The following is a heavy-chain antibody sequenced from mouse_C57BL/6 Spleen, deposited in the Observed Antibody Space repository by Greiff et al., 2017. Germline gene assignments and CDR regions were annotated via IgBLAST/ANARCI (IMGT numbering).Heavy chain of an antibody. J-gene: IGHJ2*01. V-gene: IGHV5-17*01. Sequence: DVKLVESGGGLVKPGGSLKLSCAASGFTFSDYGMHWVRQAPEKGLEWVAYISSGSSTIYYADTVKGRFTISRDNAKNPLFLQMTSLRSEDTAMYYCAKTSRTGGIFDYWGQGTTLTVSS. D-gene: IGHD3-3*01. CDR2: ISSGSSTI. CDR1: GFTFSDYG. CDR3: AKTSRTGGIFDY.